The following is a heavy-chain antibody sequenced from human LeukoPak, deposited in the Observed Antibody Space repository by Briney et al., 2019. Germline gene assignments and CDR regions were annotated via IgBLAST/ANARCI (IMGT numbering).Heavy chain of an antibody. CDR3: ARALGTEAAGAFDI. CDR1: GFTFSDXX. D-gene: IGHD6-13*01. Sequence: GGSVRLSCAASGFTFSDXXMXWIRQAPGKGLEXXXXXSSSSSYTNYADSVKGRFTISRDNAKNSLYLQMNSLRAEDTAVYYCARALGTEAAGAFDIWGQGTMVTVSS. CDR2: XSSSSSYT. V-gene: IGHV3-11*05. J-gene: IGHJ3*02.